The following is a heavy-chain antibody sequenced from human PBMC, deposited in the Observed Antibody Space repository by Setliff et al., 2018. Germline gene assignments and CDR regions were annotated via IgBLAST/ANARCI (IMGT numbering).Heavy chain of an antibody. J-gene: IGHJ3*01. D-gene: IGHD6-6*01. CDR1: GYTFTSFG. V-gene: IGHV1-18*01. CDR3: LRDRPYSNSPEYSFDV. CDR2: ISGFTGST. Sequence: ASVKVSCKAPGYTFTSFGVSWVRQAPGQGLEWMGWISGFTGSTQYSQKFKGRVAVTIDKSTSTAYMDLTSLRSDDTAVYYCLRDRPYSNSPEYSFDVWGQGTTVTVSS.